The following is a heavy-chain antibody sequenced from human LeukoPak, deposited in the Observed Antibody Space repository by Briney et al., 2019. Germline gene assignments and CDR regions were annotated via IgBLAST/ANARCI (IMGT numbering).Heavy chain of an antibody. CDR3: AKGAPSGWLIDY. D-gene: IGHD6-19*01. V-gene: IGHV3-30*02. Sequence: PGGSLRLSCAASGFTFSSYGMHWVRQAPGKGLEWVAFIRYDGSNKYYADSVKGRFTISRDNSKNSLYLQMNSLRTEDTALYYCAKGAPSGWLIDYWGQGTLVTVSS. CDR2: IRYDGSNK. J-gene: IGHJ4*02. CDR1: GFTFSSYG.